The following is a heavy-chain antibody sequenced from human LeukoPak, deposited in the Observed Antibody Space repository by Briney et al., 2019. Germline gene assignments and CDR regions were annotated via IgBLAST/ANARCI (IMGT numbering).Heavy chain of an antibody. CDR2: INPNSGGT. D-gene: IGHD1-26*01. CDR1: GYTFTGYY. V-gene: IGHV1-2*06. Sequence: ASVKVSCKASGYTFTGYYMHWVRQAPGQGLEWMGRINPNSGGTNYAQKFQGRVTMTRDTSISTAYMELSRLRSDDTAVYYCAIVYSGSRMSFDYWCQGTLVTVTS. CDR3: AIVYSGSRMSFDY. J-gene: IGHJ4*02.